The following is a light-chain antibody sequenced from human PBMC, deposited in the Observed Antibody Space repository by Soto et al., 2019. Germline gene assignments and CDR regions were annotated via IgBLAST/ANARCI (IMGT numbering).Light chain of an antibody. CDR2: EAS. Sequence: DIQMTHSPPSLSASVGDRLTITCRASQDVSNDLGWFQQKPGKAPNLLIYEASNLESGVPSRFGGSRSGTEFTLTISRLEPEDFAVYYCQQYGSSQWTFGQGTKVDIK. V-gene: IGKV1-17*01. J-gene: IGKJ1*01. CDR3: QQYGSSQWT. CDR1: QDVSND.